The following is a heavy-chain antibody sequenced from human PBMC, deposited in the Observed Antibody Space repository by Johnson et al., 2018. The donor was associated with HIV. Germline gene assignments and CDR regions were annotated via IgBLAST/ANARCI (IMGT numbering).Heavy chain of an antibody. CDR2: IDSGGTT. CDR1: GFSVSNTY. Sequence: VQLVESGGGLVQPGGSLTLSCVASGFSVSNTYMNRVRQAPGKGLEWVTGIDSGGTTYYADSVKGRFTISRDNSKNMLFLQMNSLRAEDTAVYYCAKSQDRSAHDYDFDLWGQGTVVTVSS. CDR3: AKSQDRSAHDYDFDL. J-gene: IGHJ3*01. D-gene: IGHD3-22*01. V-gene: IGHV3-53*01.